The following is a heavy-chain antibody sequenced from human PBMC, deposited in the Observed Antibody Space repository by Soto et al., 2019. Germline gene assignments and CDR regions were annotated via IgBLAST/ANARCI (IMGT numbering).Heavy chain of an antibody. V-gene: IGHV3-48*01. CDR2: ISSSSSTI. CDR3: ARDAYDSSGYYIYFDY. CDR1: GFTFSSYS. Sequence: EVQLVESGGGLVQPGGSLRLSCAASGFTFSSYSMNWVRQAPGKGLEWVSYISSSSSTIYYADSVKGPFTISRDNAQHSLYLQINSLRAEDTAVYYCARDAYDSSGYYIYFDYWGQGTLVTVSS. J-gene: IGHJ4*02. D-gene: IGHD3-22*01.